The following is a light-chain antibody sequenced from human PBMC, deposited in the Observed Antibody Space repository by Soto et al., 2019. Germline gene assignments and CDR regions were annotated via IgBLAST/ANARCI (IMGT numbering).Light chain of an antibody. CDR2: DAT. V-gene: IGKV1-33*01. Sequence: DIQMTLSPSSLSASVGDRVTITCRASQDISNYLNWYQQRPGKAPKLLIYDATNLERGVPSRFSGTRSGTHVTFAITSLQPEDVATYYCQQSDSLPITFGQGTRLEI. CDR1: QDISNY. J-gene: IGKJ5*01. CDR3: QQSDSLPIT.